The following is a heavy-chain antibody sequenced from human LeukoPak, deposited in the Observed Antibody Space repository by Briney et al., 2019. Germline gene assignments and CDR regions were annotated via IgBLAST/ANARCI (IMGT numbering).Heavy chain of an antibody. CDR1: GYTFTSYD. CDR3: ALEMATSPFDY. J-gene: IGHJ4*02. CDR2: MNPNSGNT. Sequence: PGASVKVSCKASGYTFTSYDINGVGQATGQGLEWMGWMNPNSGNTDYAQKFQGRVTMTRNTSINTAYMELSSLRSEDTAVYYCALEMATSPFDYWGQGTLVTVSS. D-gene: IGHD5-24*01. V-gene: IGHV1-8*01.